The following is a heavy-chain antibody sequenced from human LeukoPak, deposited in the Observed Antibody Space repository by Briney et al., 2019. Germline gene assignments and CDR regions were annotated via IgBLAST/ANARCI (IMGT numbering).Heavy chain of an antibody. D-gene: IGHD3-3*01. CDR2: IKGDGIGT. J-gene: IGHJ4*02. Sequence: PGGSLRLSCAASGFSFSSYWMHWVRHAPGQGLVWVSRIKGDGIGTNYADSVKGRFTISRDIAKNTLYLQMNSLRAEDTGVYYCAKDHYWSIDYWGRGTLVTISS. V-gene: IGHV3-74*01. CDR3: AKDHYWSIDY. CDR1: GFSFSSYW.